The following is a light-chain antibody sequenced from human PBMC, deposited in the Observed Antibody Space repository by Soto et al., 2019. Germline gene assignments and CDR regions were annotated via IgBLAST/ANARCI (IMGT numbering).Light chain of an antibody. Sequence: QSALTQPASVTGSPGQSITISCTGTSGDIGAFNHVSWYQQSPGTAPKLMIYEVANRPSGVSGRFSGSRSGNTASLTISGLQPEDEADYYCASYTIKKSWVFGGGTKLTVL. CDR2: EVA. CDR3: ASYTIKKSWV. J-gene: IGLJ3*02. CDR1: SGDIGAFNH. V-gene: IGLV2-14*01.